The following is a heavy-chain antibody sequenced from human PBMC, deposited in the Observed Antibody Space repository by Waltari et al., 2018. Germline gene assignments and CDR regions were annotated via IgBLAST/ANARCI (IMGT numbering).Heavy chain of an antibody. D-gene: IGHD5-18*01. CDR3: ARDHGTHGYNDY. Sequence: QLQLQESGPGLVKPSETLSLTCPVSGGSTSSSIYYWGWIRQSPGKGLEWIGSIYSTGSTYYNPSLQSRVTISVDTSKNQFSLELNSVTAADTAVYYCARDHGTHGYNDYWGQGTLVTVSS. V-gene: IGHV4-39*07. CDR1: GGSTSSSIYY. CDR2: IYSTGST. J-gene: IGHJ4*02.